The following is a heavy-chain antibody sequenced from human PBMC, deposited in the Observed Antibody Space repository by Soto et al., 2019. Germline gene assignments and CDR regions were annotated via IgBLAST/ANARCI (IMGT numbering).Heavy chain of an antibody. J-gene: IGHJ6*02. CDR2: ISSNGGST. CDR1: GFTFSSYA. Sequence: SLRLSCSASGFTFSSYAMHWVRQAPGKGLEYVSAISSNGGSTYYADSVKGRFTISRDNSKNTLYLQMSSLRAEDTAVYYCVKGGYCSSTSCSYYYYYGMDVWGQGTTVTVSS. D-gene: IGHD2-2*03. CDR3: VKGGYCSSTSCSYYYYYGMDV. V-gene: IGHV3-64D*06.